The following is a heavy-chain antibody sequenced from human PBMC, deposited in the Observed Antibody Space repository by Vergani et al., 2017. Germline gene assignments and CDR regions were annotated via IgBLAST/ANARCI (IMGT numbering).Heavy chain of an antibody. CDR2: IIPILGIA. J-gene: IGHJ4*02. Sequence: QVQLVQSGAEVKKPGSSVKVSCKASGGTFSSYAISWVRQAPGQGLEWMGRIIPILGIANYAQKFQGRVTITADKSTSTAYMELSSLRSEDTAVYYCARVQYGGYDLNYWGQGTLVTVSS. V-gene: IGHV1-69*04. D-gene: IGHD5-12*01. CDR3: ARVQYGGYDLNY. CDR1: GGTFSSYA.